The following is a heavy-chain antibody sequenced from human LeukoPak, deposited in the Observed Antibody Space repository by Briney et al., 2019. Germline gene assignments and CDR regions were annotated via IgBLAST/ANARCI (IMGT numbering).Heavy chain of an antibody. CDR1: GITFSSYA. D-gene: IGHD6-19*01. CDR2: ISVGGGST. J-gene: IGHJ6*02. CDR3: AKDALSSGWYGGFYYYYGMDV. V-gene: IGHV3-23*01. Sequence: PGGSLRLSCASSGITFSSYAMSWVRQAPGKGLEWVSAISVGGGSTYYADSVKGRFTISRDNSKNTLYLQMNSLRAEDTAVYYCAKDALSSGWYGGFYYYYGMDVWGQGTTVTVSS.